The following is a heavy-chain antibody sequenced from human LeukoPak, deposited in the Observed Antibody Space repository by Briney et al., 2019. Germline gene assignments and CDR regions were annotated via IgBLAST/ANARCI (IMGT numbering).Heavy chain of an antibody. D-gene: IGHD1-1*01. J-gene: IGHJ4*02. CDR2: INPNSGGT. CDR3: AGEGAGRNDY. Sequence: ASVKVSCKASGYTLTGYYMHWARQAPGQGLEWMGWINPNSGGTNYAQKFQGRVTMTRDTSINTAYMELSRLESDDSAVYYCAGEGAGRNDYWGQGTLVTVSS. CDR1: GYTLTGYY. V-gene: IGHV1-2*02.